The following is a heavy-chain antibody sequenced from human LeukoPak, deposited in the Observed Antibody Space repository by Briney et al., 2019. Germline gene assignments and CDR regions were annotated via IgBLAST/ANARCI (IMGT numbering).Heavy chain of an antibody. J-gene: IGHJ4*02. CDR1: GFTFSSYA. CDR3: AREGSIYYYDSSGYLDY. D-gene: IGHD3-22*01. CDR2: FSGSGGNT. Sequence: GRSLRLSCAASGFTFSSYAMSWVRQAPGKGLEWVSTFSGSGGNTYYADSVKGRFTISRDNSKNTLYLQMNSLRAEDTAVYYCAREGSIYYYDSSGYLDYWGQGTLVTVSS. V-gene: IGHV3-23*01.